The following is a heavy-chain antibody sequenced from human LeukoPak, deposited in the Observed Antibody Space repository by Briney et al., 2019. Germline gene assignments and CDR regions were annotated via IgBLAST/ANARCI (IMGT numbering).Heavy chain of an antibody. CDR2: VSAYNGNT. CDR3: ARADTVRLGELSHFDY. D-gene: IGHD3-16*02. CDR1: GYIFTNYA. J-gene: IGHJ4*02. V-gene: IGHV1-18*01. Sequence: GASVKVSCKASGYIFTNYAISWVRQAPGQGLELMGWVSAYNGNTNYAQKLQGRVTMTTDTSTSTAYMELRTLRSDDTAVYYCARADTVRLGELSHFDYWGQGTLVTVSS.